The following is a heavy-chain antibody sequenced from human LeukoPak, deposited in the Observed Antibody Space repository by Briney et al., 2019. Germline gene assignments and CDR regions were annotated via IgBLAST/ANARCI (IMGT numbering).Heavy chain of an antibody. D-gene: IGHD3-16*02. Sequence: GGSLRLSCAASGFTFSSYWMSWVRQAPGKGLEWVANIKQDGSEKYYVDSVKGRFTISRDNSKNTLYLQMNSLRGEDTAVYYCAKSGSNYDYVWGSYRPTEYYFDYWGQGTLSPSPQ. V-gene: IGHV3-7*01. J-gene: IGHJ4*02. CDR2: IKQDGSEK. CDR3: AKSGSNYDYVWGSYRPTEYYFDY. CDR1: GFTFSSYW.